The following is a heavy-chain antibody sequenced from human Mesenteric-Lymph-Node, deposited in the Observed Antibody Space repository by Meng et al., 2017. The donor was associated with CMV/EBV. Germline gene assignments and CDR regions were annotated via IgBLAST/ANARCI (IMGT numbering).Heavy chain of an antibody. CDR2: ISANNGNT. V-gene: IGHV1-18*04. CDR1: YTFTSFG. Sequence: YTFTSFGISWGRQAPGQGLEWMGWISANNGNTKYAQKFQGRVTMTTDTSTNTAYMELRSLRSDDTAIYYCARVDETDITIVRGVIDYWGQGTLVTVSS. J-gene: IGHJ4*02. CDR3: ARVDETDITIVRGVIDY. D-gene: IGHD3-10*01.